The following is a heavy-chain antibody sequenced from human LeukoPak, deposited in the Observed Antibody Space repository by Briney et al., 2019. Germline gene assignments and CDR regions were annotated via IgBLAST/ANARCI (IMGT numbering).Heavy chain of an antibody. CDR2: INPNSGGT. V-gene: IGHV1-2*02. J-gene: IGHJ6*03. CDR3: ARGHYDFWSGPDYYYMDV. CDR1: GYTSTGYY. D-gene: IGHD3-3*01. Sequence: ASVKVSCKASGYTSTGYYMHWVRQAPGQGLEWMGWINPNSGGTNYAQKFQGRVTMTRDTSISTAYMELSRLRSDDTAVYYCARGHYDFWSGPDYYYMDVWGKGTTVTVSS.